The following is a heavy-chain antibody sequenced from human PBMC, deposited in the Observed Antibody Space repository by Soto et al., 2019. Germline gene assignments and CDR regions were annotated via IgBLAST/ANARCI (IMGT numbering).Heavy chain of an antibody. V-gene: IGHV4-61*01. Sequence: QVQLQESGPGVVKPSDTLAVTCTVSGGSVSSRILFCGWIRQPPVGGLQWIGYIYYTGNSNYSPSLKSLATLSVDTSRNQFSLRLTSVTAADTAIYYCARYDAESGSNKLDPWGQGTLVTVSS. CDR1: GGSVSSRILF. CDR2: IYYTGNS. D-gene: IGHD5-12*01. J-gene: IGHJ5*02. CDR3: ARYDAESGSNKLDP.